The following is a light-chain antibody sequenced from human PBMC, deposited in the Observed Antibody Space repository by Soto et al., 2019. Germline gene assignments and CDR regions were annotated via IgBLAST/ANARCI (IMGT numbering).Light chain of an antibody. Sequence: QSVLTQPPSASGTPGQRVIISCSGGSSNIGSNYVYWYQQVPGTAPKLLIYRSNQRPSGVPDRFSGSMSGTSASLAISGLRAEDEADYYCAAWDDSLSGHVVFGGGTKLTVL. V-gene: IGLV1-47*01. CDR1: SSNIGSNY. CDR2: RSN. CDR3: AAWDDSLSGHVV. J-gene: IGLJ2*01.